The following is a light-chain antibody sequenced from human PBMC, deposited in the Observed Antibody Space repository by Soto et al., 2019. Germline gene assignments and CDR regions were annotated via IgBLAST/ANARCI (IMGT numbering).Light chain of an antibody. CDR3: QQYHTSWT. Sequence: DIQMTQSPSTLSASVGDRVTITCQASQSISRWLAWYQQKPGKAPNLLIHDGFSLESGVPSRFSGSGSGTEFTLTITSLQPDDFATYYCQQYHTSWTFGQGTKVDIK. CDR2: DGF. CDR1: QSISRW. V-gene: IGKV1-5*01. J-gene: IGKJ1*01.